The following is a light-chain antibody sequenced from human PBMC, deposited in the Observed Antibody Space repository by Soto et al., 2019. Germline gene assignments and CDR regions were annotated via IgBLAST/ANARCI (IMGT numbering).Light chain of an antibody. CDR1: QTINTY. CDR2: AAS. V-gene: IGKV1-39*01. Sequence: SPRTPYPSSLSSSFGDRITITFRASQTINTYLNWYQQKPGKAPKLLIYAASSLQSGVPSRFSGSGSGTDFILTISSLQPEDFATYFCHQTYTTPLTFCQGTK. J-gene: IGKJ1*01. CDR3: HQTYTTPLT.